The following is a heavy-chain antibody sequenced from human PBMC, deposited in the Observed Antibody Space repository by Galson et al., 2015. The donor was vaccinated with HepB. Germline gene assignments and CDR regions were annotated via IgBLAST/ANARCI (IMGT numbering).Heavy chain of an antibody. D-gene: IGHD6-19*01. V-gene: IGHV6-1*01. CDR3: ARESVVAVAGTREVYYYYGTHV. Sequence: CAISGDSVSSNSAAWNWIRQSPSRGLEWLGRTYYRTKWYNDYGESVKSRITINPDTSKNQFSLHLNSATPDDTAVYYCARESVVAVAGTREVYYYYGTHVWGQGTPVTVS. CDR2: TYYRTKWYN. CDR1: GDSVSSNSAA. J-gene: IGHJ6*02.